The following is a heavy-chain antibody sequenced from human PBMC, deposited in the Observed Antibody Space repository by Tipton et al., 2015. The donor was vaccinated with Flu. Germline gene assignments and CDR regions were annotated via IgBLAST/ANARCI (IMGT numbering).Heavy chain of an antibody. D-gene: IGHD7-27*01. CDR3: ASLTGDDY. J-gene: IGHJ4*02. V-gene: IGHV3-7*01. Sequence: GSLRLSCAASGFTFSTYWMNWVRQAPGKGLEWVANIKQDGSEKYYVDSVKGRFTISRDNAKNSLFLQMNSLKAEDTAVYYCASLTGDDYWGQGTLVTVSS. CDR2: IKQDGSEK. CDR1: GFTFSTYW.